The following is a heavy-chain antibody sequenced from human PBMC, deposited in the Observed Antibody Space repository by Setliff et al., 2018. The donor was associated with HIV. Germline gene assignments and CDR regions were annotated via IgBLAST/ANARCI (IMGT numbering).Heavy chain of an antibody. Sequence: GASVKVSCKASGYTFTSYGISWVRQAPGHGLEWMGWMNTNSGNTGYAQKFQGRVTIATDEYASTAYMELSSLTSEDTAVYYCASGFDGSGLSYFEYWGQGTLVTVSS. D-gene: IGHD3-22*01. J-gene: IGHJ4*01. CDR1: GYTFTSYG. V-gene: IGHV1-8*03. CDR2: MNTNSGNT. CDR3: ASGFDGSGLSYFEY.